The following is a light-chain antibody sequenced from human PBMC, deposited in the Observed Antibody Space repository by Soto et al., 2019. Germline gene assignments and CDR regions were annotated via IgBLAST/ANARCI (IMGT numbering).Light chain of an antibody. CDR2: WAS. V-gene: IGKV4-1*01. Sequence: DIVMTQTPDSLAVSLGERATINCKSSQSLLYRYDNKNYLSWYQQKPGQPPKVLIYWASTRVSGVPDRFSGSGSGADFTLTISSLQAEDVAIYYCHQYYSPTFTFGPGTNVDIK. J-gene: IGKJ3*01. CDR3: HQYYSPTFT. CDR1: QSLLYRYDNKNY.